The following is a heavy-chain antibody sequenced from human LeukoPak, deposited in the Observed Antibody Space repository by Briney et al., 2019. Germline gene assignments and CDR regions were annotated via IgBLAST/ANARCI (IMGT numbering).Heavy chain of an antibody. J-gene: IGHJ6*02. D-gene: IGHD6-6*01. Sequence: GASVKVSCKASGGTFSSYAISWVRQAPGQGLEWMGRIIPILGIANYAQKFQGRVTITADKSTSTAYMELSSLRSEDTAVYYCARPWGCSSAEEGDGMDVWGQGTTVTVSS. CDR2: IIPILGIA. CDR1: GGTFSSYA. V-gene: IGHV1-69*04. CDR3: ARPWGCSSAEEGDGMDV.